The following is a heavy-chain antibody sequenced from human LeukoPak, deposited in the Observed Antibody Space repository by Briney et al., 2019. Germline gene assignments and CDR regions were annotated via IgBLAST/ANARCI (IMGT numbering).Heavy chain of an antibody. CDR3: ARDLSAAFDF. CDR1: GFTFSSYA. Sequence: GGSLRLSCAASGFTFSSYAMHWVRQAPGKGLEWVARLVYDARSDYANSVKGRFSISRDDSKNTLFLDMSNLRVEDTALYYCARDLSAAFDFWGQGVLVTVSS. CDR2: LVYDARS. J-gene: IGHJ4*02. V-gene: IGHV3-33*08. D-gene: IGHD6-19*01.